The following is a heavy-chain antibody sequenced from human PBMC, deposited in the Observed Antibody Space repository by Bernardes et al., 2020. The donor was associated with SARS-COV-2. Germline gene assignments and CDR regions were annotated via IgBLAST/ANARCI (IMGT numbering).Heavy chain of an antibody. Sequence: SVKVSCKASGGTFSSYAISWVRQAPGQGLEWMGGIIPIFGTANYAQKFQGRVTITADESTSTAYMELSSLRSEDTAVYYCARDQGIECSGTSCYKYAGLYYYYGMDVWSQGTTVTVSS. CDR3: ARDQGIECSGTSCYKYAGLYYYYGMDV. D-gene: IGHD2-2*02. CDR1: GGTFSSYA. V-gene: IGHV1-69*13. J-gene: IGHJ6*02. CDR2: IIPIFGTA.